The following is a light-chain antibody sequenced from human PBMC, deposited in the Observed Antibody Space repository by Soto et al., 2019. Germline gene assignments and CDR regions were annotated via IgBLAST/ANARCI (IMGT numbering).Light chain of an antibody. CDR3: QQYNSYST. V-gene: IGKV1-5*03. J-gene: IGKJ1*01. CDR2: KAS. CDR1: QSISSW. Sequence: DIQMTQSPSTLSASVGDRVTITCRATQSISSWLAWYQQKPGKAPKLLIYKASSLESGVPSRFSGSGSGTEFTLTINSLQPEDFATYYCQQYNSYSTFGQGTKVEIK.